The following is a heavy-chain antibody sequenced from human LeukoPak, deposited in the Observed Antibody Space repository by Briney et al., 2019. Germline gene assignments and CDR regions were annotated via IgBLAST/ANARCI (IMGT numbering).Heavy chain of an antibody. CDR3: AKSQDTAMVGYFDY. J-gene: IGHJ4*02. CDR2: IRYDGSNK. V-gene: IGHV3-30*02. CDR1: GFTFSSYG. D-gene: IGHD5-18*01. Sequence: GGSLRLSCAASGFTFSSYGMHWVRQAPGKGLEWVAFIRYDGSNKYYADSVKGRFTISRDNSKNTLYLQMNSLRAEDTAVYYCAKSQDTAMVGYFDYWGQGTLVTASS.